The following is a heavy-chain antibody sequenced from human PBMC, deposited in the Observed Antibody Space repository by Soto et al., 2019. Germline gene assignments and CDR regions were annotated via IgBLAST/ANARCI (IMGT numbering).Heavy chain of an antibody. CDR3: EGAPRSSWYAP. Sequence: QVQLVQSGAEVKKPGASVKVSCKASGYTFTSYGISWVRQAPGQGLEWMGWISAYNGNTNYAQKLQGRVTMTTDTATSTAYVELRSLRSDATAVYYCEGAPRSSWYAPWGQGTLVTVSS. CDR2: ISAYNGNT. V-gene: IGHV1-18*01. CDR1: GYTFTSYG. D-gene: IGHD6-13*01. J-gene: IGHJ5*02.